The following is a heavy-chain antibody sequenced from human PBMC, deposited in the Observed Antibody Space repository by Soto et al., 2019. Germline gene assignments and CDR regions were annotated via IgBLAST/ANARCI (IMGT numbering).Heavy chain of an antibody. CDR3: AKSATVPAAIAY. J-gene: IGHJ4*02. V-gene: IGHV1-3*01. CDR2: INAGNGNT. CDR1: GYTFTSYA. Sequence: GASVKGSCKASGYTFTSYAVHWVRQAPGQRLEWMGWINAGNGNTKYSQKFQGRVTITRDTSASTAYMELSSLRSEDTAVYYCAKSATVPAAIAYWGQGTPATAPQ. D-gene: IGHD2-2*02.